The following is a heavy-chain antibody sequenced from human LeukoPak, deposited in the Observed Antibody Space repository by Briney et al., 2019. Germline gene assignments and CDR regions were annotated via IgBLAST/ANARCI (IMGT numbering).Heavy chain of an antibody. CDR3: ADRPYYDSSGDFRY. V-gene: IGHV4-59*08. CDR2: IYYSGST. D-gene: IGHD3-22*01. CDR1: GCPISSYF. Sequence: ASETLALTWSVPGCPISSYFWSWILEPPAQGLEGIGYIYYSGSTNYNPSLKTRVTLSVDTSKRSSSLRLSSVTAADTAVYYCADRPYYDSSGDFRYWGQGTLVTVSS. J-gene: IGHJ4*02.